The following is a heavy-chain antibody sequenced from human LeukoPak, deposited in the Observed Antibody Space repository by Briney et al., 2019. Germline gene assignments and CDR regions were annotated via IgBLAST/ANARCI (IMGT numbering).Heavy chain of an antibody. CDR3: ARDSDQLYYFDY. D-gene: IGHD2-2*01. J-gene: IGHJ4*02. CDR1: GFTFDDYG. Sequence: GGSLRLSCAASGFTFDDYGMSWVRQAPGKGLEWVSGINWNGGSTGYADSVKGRFTISRDNAKNSLYLQMNSLRAEDTGLYYCARDSDQLYYFDYWGQGTLVTVSS. CDR2: INWNGGST. V-gene: IGHV3-20*04.